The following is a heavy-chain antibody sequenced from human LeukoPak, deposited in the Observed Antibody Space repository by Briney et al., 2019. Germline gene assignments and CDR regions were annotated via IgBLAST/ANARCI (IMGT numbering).Heavy chain of an antibody. V-gene: IGHV3-53*01. D-gene: IGHD3-3*01. J-gene: IGHJ3*02. Sequence: GGSLRLSCGACVFTVSSNYMSWVRQARGKGLEWVSVIYSGGSTYYADSVKGRFTISRDNSKNTLYLQMNSLRAEDTAVYYCARGGYYDRAFDIWGQGTMVTVSS. CDR1: VFTVSSNY. CDR2: IYSGGST. CDR3: ARGGYYDRAFDI.